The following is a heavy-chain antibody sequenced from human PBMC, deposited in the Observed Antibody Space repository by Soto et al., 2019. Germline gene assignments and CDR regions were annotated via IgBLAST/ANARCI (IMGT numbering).Heavy chain of an antibody. V-gene: IGHV4-31*03. CDR3: ARRFVVVPAAMKGPKFDP. CDR2: IYYSGST. J-gene: IGHJ5*02. D-gene: IGHD2-2*01. Sequence: SETLSLTCTVSGGSISSGGYYWSWIRQHPGKSLEWIGYIYYSGSTYYNPSLKSRVTISVDTSKNQFSLKLSSVTAADTAVYYFARRFVVVPAAMKGPKFDPWGQGTLVTVSS. CDR1: GGSISSGGYY.